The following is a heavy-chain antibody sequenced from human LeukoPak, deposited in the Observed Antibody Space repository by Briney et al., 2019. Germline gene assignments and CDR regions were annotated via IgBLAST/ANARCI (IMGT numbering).Heavy chain of an antibody. CDR3: AKLGSIAARPGAFDY. CDR1: GFTFDDYA. CDR2: ISWNSGSI. D-gene: IGHD6-6*01. Sequence: GGSLRLSCAASGFTFDDYAMHWVRRAPGKGLEWVSGISWNSGSIGYADSVKGRFTISRDNAKNSLYLQMNSLRAEDTALYYCAKLGSIAARPGAFDYWGQGTLVTVSS. J-gene: IGHJ4*02. V-gene: IGHV3-9*01.